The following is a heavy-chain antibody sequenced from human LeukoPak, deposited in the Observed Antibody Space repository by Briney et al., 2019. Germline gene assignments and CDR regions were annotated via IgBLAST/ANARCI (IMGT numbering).Heavy chain of an antibody. CDR3: AVAMVTKFDY. Sequence: SETLSLTCIVSGGSISSSSYYWGWIRQPPGKGLEWIGSIYYSGSTYYNPSLKSRVTISVDTSKNQFSLKLSFVTAADTAVYYCAVAMVTKFDYWGQGTLVTVSS. V-gene: IGHV4-39*01. D-gene: IGHD4-17*01. J-gene: IGHJ4*02. CDR1: GGSISSSSYY. CDR2: IYYSGST.